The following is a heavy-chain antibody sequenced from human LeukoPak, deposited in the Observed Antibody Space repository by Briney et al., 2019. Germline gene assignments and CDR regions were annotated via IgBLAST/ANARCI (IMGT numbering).Heavy chain of an antibody. CDR1: GFTFSSYW. CDR3: AKDWDSGYDTKGSVFDY. J-gene: IGHJ4*02. D-gene: IGHD5-12*01. Sequence: AGGSLRLSCAASGFTFSSYWMSWVRQAPGKGLEWVSAISGSGGSTYYADSVKGRFTISRDNAKNSLYLQMNSLRAEDTALYYCAKDWDSGYDTKGSVFDYWGQGTLVTVSS. V-gene: IGHV3-23*01. CDR2: ISGSGGST.